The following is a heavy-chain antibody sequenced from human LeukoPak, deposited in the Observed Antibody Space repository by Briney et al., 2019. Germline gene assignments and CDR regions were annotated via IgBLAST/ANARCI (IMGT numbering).Heavy chain of an antibody. CDR3: ARYRFSVVAAKGGAFDI. D-gene: IGHD2-15*01. J-gene: IGHJ3*02. V-gene: IGHV4-34*01. CDR1: GFTFDDYG. Sequence: PGGSLRLSCAASGFTFDDYGMSWVRQAPGKGLEWIGEINHSGSTNYNPSLKSRVTISVDTSKNQFSLKLSSVTAADTAVYYCARYRFSVVAAKGGAFDIWGQGTMVTVSS. CDR2: INHSGST.